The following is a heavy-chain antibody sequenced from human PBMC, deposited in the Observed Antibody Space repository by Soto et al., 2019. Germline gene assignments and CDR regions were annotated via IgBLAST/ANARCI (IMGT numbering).Heavy chain of an antibody. J-gene: IGHJ6*02. Sequence: GGSLRLSCAASGFTFSSYAMSWVRQAPGKGLEWVSAISGSGGSTYYADSVKGRFTISRDNSKNTLYLQMNSLRAEDTAVYYCAKDLAPVAAAGTGFYYNGMDVSGQRTTVTVSS. CDR1: GFTFSSYA. D-gene: IGHD6-13*01. CDR3: AKDLAPVAAAGTGFYYNGMDV. CDR2: ISGSGGST. V-gene: IGHV3-23*01.